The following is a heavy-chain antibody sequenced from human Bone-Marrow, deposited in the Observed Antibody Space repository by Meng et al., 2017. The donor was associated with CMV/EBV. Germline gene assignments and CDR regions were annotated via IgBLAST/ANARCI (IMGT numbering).Heavy chain of an antibody. V-gene: IGHV3-30*04. CDR3: ARDTYQRAFYSSSDYYYYGMDV. J-gene: IGHJ6*02. CDR2: ISYDGSNK. CDR1: RFTFSI. D-gene: IGHD6-6*01. Sequence: GGSLRLSCAASRFTFSIWVRQAPGKGLEWVAVISYDGSNKYYADSVKGRFTISRDNSKNTLYLQMNSLRAEDTAVYYCARDTYQRAFYSSSDYYYYGMDVWGQGTTVTVSS.